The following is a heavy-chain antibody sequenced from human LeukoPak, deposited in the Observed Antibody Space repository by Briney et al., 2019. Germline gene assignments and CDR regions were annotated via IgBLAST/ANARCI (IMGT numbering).Heavy chain of an antibody. CDR3: ARGSDDYVWGINDY. J-gene: IGHJ4*02. CDR1: GYTFTSYD. CDR2: MNPNSGNT. D-gene: IGHD3-16*01. V-gene: IGHV1-8*01. Sequence: ASVKVSCKASGYTFTSYDINWVRQATGQGLEWMGWMNPNSGNTGYAQKFQGRVIMTRNTSISTAYMELSSLRSEDTAVYYCARGSDDYVWGINDYWGQGTLVTVSS.